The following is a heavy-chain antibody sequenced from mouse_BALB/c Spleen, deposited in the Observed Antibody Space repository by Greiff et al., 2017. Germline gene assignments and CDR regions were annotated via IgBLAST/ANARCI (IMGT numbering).Heavy chain of an antibody. CDR2: IWRGGST. CDR1: GFSLTSYG. D-gene: IGHD2-1*01. J-gene: IGHJ1*01. CDR3: AKNPLRGKRYFDV. V-gene: IGHV2-5-1*01. Sequence: QVQLQQSGPSLVQPSQSLSITCTVSGFSLTSYGVHWVRQSPGKGLEWLGVIWRGGSTDYNAAFMSRLSITKDNSKSQVFFKMNSLQADDTAIYYCAKNPLRGKRYFDVWGAGTTVTVSS.